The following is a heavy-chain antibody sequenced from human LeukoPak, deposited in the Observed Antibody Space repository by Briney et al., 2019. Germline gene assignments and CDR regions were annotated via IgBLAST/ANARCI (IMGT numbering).Heavy chain of an antibody. CDR1: GFTYSNYD. Sequence: GGSLRLSCAASGFTYSNYDMSWVRQAPGQGLEWVSAIHGSGHDTFYADAVKGRFTVSRDNSRNTLYLQLNSLRAEDTAVYYCAKDWSEGSGSYIDFWGQGTLVTVSS. CDR3: AKDWSEGSGSYIDF. J-gene: IGHJ4*02. CDR2: IHGSGHDT. V-gene: IGHV3-23*01. D-gene: IGHD3-10*01.